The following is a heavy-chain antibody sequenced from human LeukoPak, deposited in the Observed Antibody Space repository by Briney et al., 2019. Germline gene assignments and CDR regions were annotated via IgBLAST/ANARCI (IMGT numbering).Heavy chain of an antibody. V-gene: IGHV3-21*04. Sequence: GGSLRLSCAASGFTFSSYTMNWVRQAPGKGLEWVSSISSSSSYIYYADSVEGRFTISRDNAKNSLYLQMNSLRAEDTAVYYCAKETDYGDYWGAVYFDYWGQGTLVTVSS. J-gene: IGHJ4*02. CDR2: ISSSSSYI. CDR3: AKETDYGDYWGAVYFDY. D-gene: IGHD4-17*01. CDR1: GFTFSSYT.